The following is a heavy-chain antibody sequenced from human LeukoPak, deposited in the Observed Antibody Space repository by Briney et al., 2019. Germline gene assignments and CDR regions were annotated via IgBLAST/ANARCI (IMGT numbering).Heavy chain of an antibody. V-gene: IGHV1-18*01. CDR3: ARDGGIAAALYYYYYYGMDV. J-gene: IGHJ6*02. D-gene: IGHD6-13*01. Sequence: GASVQVSCQASGYTFTSYGISWVRQASGQGLEWMGWISAYNGNTNYAQKLQGRVTMTTDTSTSTAYMELRSLRSDDTAVYYCARDGGIAAALYYYYYYGMDVWGQGTTVTVSS. CDR1: GYTFTSYG. CDR2: ISAYNGNT.